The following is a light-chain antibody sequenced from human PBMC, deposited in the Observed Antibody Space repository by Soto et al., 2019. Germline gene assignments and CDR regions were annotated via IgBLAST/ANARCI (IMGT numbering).Light chain of an antibody. CDR2: GAS. V-gene: IGKV3-20*01. Sequence: EVVLTQSPGTLSLSPGGRATLSCRVSQSVSSSFLAWYQQKPGQAPRLLIYGASSRATGIPDRFSGSGSGTDFTLTINRLEPEDFAVYYCQQYGSSPALTFGGGTKVEIK. CDR1: QSVSSSF. CDR3: QQYGSSPALT. J-gene: IGKJ4*01.